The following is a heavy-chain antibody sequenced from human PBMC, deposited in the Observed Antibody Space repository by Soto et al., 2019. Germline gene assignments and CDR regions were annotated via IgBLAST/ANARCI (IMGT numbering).Heavy chain of an antibody. CDR2: ISGSGGST. Sequence: GGPLRLSCAASVFTFSSYTMSWVRQAPGKGLEWVSAISGSGGSTYYADSVKGRFTISRDNSKYTLYLQMNRLRAEDTAVYYCAKYGSGKYADYYGMDVWGQGTMVTVSS. V-gene: IGHV3-23*01. CDR1: VFTFSSYT. D-gene: IGHD3-10*01. CDR3: AKYGSGKYADYYGMDV. J-gene: IGHJ6*02.